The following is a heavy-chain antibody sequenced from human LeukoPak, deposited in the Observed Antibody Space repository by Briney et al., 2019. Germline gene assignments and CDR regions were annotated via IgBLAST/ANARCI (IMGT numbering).Heavy chain of an antibody. CDR2: IRYDGSNK. CDR3: ANPWGSGWYFDL. D-gene: IGHD7-27*01. V-gene: IGHV3-30*02. CDR1: GFTYSSYG. Sequence: GGSLRLSCAASGFTYSSYGMHWVRQGPGKGLEWVAFIRYDGSNKYYADSVKGRFTISRDNSKNTLYLQMSSLRAEDTAVYYCANPWGSGWYFDLWGRGTLVTVPS. J-gene: IGHJ2*01.